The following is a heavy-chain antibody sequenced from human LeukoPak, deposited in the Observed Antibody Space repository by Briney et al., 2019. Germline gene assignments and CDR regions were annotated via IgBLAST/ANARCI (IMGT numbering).Heavy chain of an antibody. CDR3: AKEEMATIPYYYYYHGMDV. J-gene: IGHJ6*02. D-gene: IGHD5-24*01. CDR2: ISYDGSNK. Sequence: GRSLRLSCAASGFTFSSYGMHWVRQAPGKGLEWVAVISYDGSNKYYADSVKGRFTISRDNSKNTLYLQMNSLRAEDTAVYYCAKEEMATIPYYYYYHGMDVWGQGTTVTVSS. CDR1: GFTFSSYG. V-gene: IGHV3-30*18.